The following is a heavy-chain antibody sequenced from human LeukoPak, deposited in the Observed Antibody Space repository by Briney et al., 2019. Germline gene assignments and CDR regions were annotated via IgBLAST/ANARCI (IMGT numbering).Heavy chain of an antibody. J-gene: IGHJ4*02. V-gene: IGHV3-30*02. Sequence: GGSLRLSCAASGFTFSSYGMHWVRQAPGKGLEWEAFIRFDESNRYYAGSVKGRFTISRDNSKNTVYLQMNSLRAEDAAVYYCAKGPRGGTTGYFQDYWGQGTLVTVSS. D-gene: IGHD3-9*01. CDR3: AKGPRGGTTGYFQDY. CDR2: IRFDESNR. CDR1: GFTFSSYG.